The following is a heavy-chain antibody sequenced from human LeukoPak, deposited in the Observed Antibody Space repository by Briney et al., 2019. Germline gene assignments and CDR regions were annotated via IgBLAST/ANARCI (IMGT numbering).Heavy chain of an antibody. CDR2: IRSSSSI. Sequence: GGSLRLSCAASGFTFSRFSMNWVRQAPGKGLEWVSSIRSSSSIYYADSVRGRFTISRDNAKNSLYLQMNSLRAEDTAVYYCAAIAVAAHFDYWGQGILVTVSS. V-gene: IGHV3-48*01. J-gene: IGHJ4*02. CDR1: GFTFSRFS. CDR3: AAIAVAAHFDY. D-gene: IGHD6-19*01.